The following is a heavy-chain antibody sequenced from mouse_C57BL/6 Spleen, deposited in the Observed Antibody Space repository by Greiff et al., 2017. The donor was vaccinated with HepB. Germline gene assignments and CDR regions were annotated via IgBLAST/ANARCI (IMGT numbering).Heavy chain of an antibody. Sequence: QVQLQQSGAELVRPGTSVKVSCKASGYAFTNYLIEWVKQRPGQGLEWIGVINPGSGGTNYNEKFKGKATLTADKSSSTAYMQLSSLTSEDYAVYFCARGDITTVVPDYWGQGTTLTVSS. J-gene: IGHJ2*01. D-gene: IGHD1-1*01. CDR3: ARGDITTVVPDY. V-gene: IGHV1-54*01. CDR2: INPGSGGT. CDR1: GYAFTNYL.